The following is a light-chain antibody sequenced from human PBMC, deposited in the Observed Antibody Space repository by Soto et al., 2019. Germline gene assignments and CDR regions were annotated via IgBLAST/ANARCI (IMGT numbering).Light chain of an antibody. V-gene: IGLV2-18*01. CDR3: SLYTDSSTVV. J-gene: IGLJ2*01. CDR1: SSDVGSYNR. Sequence: QSVLTQPPSVSGSPGQSVTISCTAASSDVGSYNRVSWYQHPPGTAPKLMIYEVTNRPSGVPDRFSGSKSGNTASLTISGLQAEDEADYYCSLYTDSSTVVFGGGTKLTVL. CDR2: EVT.